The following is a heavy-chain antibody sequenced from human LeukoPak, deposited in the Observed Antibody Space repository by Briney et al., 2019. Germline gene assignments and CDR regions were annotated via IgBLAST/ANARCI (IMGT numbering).Heavy chain of an antibody. J-gene: IGHJ4*02. CDR1: GGSFSGYY. V-gene: IGHV4-34*01. D-gene: IGHD2-2*01. CDR3: ARHRREDIVVVPAARRPRVYFDY. Sequence: PSETLSLTCAAYGGSFSGYYWSWIRQPPGKGLEWIGEINHSGSTNYNPSLKSRVTISVDTSKNQFSLKLSSVTAADTAVYYCARHRREDIVVVPAARRPRVYFDYWGQGTLVTVSS. CDR2: INHSGST.